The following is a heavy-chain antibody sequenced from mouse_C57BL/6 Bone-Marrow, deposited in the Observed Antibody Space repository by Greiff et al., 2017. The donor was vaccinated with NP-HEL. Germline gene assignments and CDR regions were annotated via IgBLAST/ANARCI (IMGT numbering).Heavy chain of an antibody. Sequence: QVQLKQPGAELVKPGASVKVSCKASGYTFTSYWMHWVKQRPGQGLEWIGRIHPSDSDTNYNQKFKGKATLTVDKSSSTAYMQLSSLTSEDSAVYYCAIEYYGSSSDYWGQGTTLTVSS. CDR3: AIEYYGSSSDY. CDR1: GYTFTSYW. CDR2: IHPSDSDT. J-gene: IGHJ2*01. D-gene: IGHD1-1*01. V-gene: IGHV1-74*01.